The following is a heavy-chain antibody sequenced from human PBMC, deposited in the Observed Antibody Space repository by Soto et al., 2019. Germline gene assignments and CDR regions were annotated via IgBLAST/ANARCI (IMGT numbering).Heavy chain of an antibody. CDR1: GFTFSSYW. V-gene: IGHV3-7*03. CDR3: ARDSAPYDDFWSGWNYYGMDV. CDR2: IKQDGSEK. J-gene: IGHJ6*02. D-gene: IGHD3-3*01. Sequence: EGSLRLSCAASGFTFSSYWMSWVRQAPGKGLEWVANIKQDGSEKYYVDSVKGRFTISRDNAKNSLYLQMNSLRAEDTAVYYCARDSAPYDDFWSGWNYYGMDVWGQGTTVTVSS.